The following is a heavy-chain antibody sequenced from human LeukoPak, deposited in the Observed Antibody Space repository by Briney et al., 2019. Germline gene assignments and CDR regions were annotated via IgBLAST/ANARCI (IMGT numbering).Heavy chain of an antibody. CDR1: GFTFSSYA. J-gene: IGHJ5*02. CDR3: ARQTAVAGISGWFDP. D-gene: IGHD6-19*01. CDR2: ISGSGTST. Sequence: TGGSLRLSCAVSGFTFSSYAMSWVRQAPGKGLEWVSGISGSGTSTHYADSVKGRFTISRDNSKNTLYLQMNSLSAEDTALYYCARQTAVAGISGWFDPWGQGTLVTVSS. V-gene: IGHV3-23*01.